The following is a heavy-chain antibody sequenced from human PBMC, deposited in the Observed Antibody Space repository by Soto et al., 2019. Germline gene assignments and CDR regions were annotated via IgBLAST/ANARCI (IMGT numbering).Heavy chain of an antibody. J-gene: IGHJ6*02. Sequence: PSETLSLTCTVSGGSISSYYWSWIRQPPGKGLEWIGYIYYSGSTNYNPSLKSRVTISVDRSKNQFSLKLNSVTAADTAAYYCARVPDVWGQGTTVTVSS. CDR1: GGSISSYY. CDR2: IYYSGST. CDR3: ARVPDV. V-gene: IGHV4-59*12.